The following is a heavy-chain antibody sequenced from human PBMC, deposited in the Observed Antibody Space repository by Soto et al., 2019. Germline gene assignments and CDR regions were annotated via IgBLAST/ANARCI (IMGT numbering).Heavy chain of an antibody. CDR3: ASRRDVGSNLGDYYYGMDV. J-gene: IGHJ6*02. V-gene: IGHV4-39*01. CDR2: IYKSGST. D-gene: IGHD4-4*01. CDR1: GGSVSSSSYY. Sequence: QLHLQESGPGLVKPSETVSLTCTVSGGSVSSSSYYWGWIRQPPGKGLEWIASIYKSGSTYYNPSLKSRVTISVDTSKKQFSLKLSSVTAADTAVYYCASRRDVGSNLGDYYYGMDVWGQGTTVTVSS.